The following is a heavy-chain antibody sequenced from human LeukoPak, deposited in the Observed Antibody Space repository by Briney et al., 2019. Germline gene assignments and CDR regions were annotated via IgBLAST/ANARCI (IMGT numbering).Heavy chain of an antibody. J-gene: IGHJ1*01. CDR2: INPKSGGT. CDR3: ARGSYDSSDFEYFHH. CDR1: GYTFTGYY. Sequence: ASVKVSCKASGYTFTGYYIHWVRQAPGQGLEWMGWINPKSGGTHYAQNFQGRVTMTRDTSITTSYMDMSRLRSDDTAVYYCARGSYDSSDFEYFHHWGQGTLVTVSS. D-gene: IGHD3-22*01. V-gene: IGHV1-2*02.